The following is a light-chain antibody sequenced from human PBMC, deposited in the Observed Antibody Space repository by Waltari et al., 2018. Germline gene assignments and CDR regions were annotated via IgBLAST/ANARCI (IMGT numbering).Light chain of an antibody. J-gene: IGKJ4*01. CDR1: QSISNW. Sequence: DIQMTQSPSTLSASVGDRFTITCRASQSISNWLAWYQQKPGKAPKLLIYKASTLESGVPSRFSGSGAGTEVTLTISSLQPDDFATDYCQQYNSYSLLTFGGGTKVEIK. V-gene: IGKV1-5*03. CDR2: KAS. CDR3: QQYNSYSLLT.